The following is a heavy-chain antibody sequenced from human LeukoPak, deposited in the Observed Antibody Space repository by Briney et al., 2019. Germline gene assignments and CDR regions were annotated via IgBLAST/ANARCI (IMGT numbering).Heavy chain of an antibody. CDR1: GFTLSSYA. CDR2: ITGSRSGT. D-gene: IGHD2-15*01. V-gene: IGHV3-23*01. CDR3: ARVVGGSSFGLSYYYGLDV. Sequence: GGSLRLSCAASGFTLSSYAMSWVRQAPGKGLEWVSTITGSRSGTYYADSVKGRFTISSDSSENTLYLQMNSLRAEDTAIYYCARVVGGSSFGLSYYYGLDVLGQGTTVTVSS. J-gene: IGHJ6*02.